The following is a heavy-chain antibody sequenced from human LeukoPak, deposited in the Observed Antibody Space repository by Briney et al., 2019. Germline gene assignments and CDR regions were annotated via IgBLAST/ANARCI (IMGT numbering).Heavy chain of an antibody. V-gene: IGHV3-53*01. Sequence: GGSLRLSCAASGFTVSSNYMSWVRQAPGKGLEWVSIIYSGGSTYYADSVKGRFTISRDNSKNTLYLQMNSLRAEDTAVYYCGRPKTTTSWDAFDIWGQGTMVSVSS. CDR2: IYSGGST. CDR1: GFTVSSNY. J-gene: IGHJ3*02. D-gene: IGHD1-1*01. CDR3: GRPKTTTSWDAFDI.